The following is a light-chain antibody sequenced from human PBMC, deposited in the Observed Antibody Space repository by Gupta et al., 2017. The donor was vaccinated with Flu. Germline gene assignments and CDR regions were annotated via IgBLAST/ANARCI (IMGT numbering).Light chain of an antibody. V-gene: IGKV2-28*01. CDR2: LGS. CDR1: QSLLHSNGYNY. Sequence: DIVMTQSPLSLPVTPGEPASISCRSSQSLLHSNGYNYLDWYLQKPGQSPQLLIYLGSNRASGVTDRFSGSGSGTDFTLKISRGEAEDVGVYYCRQALQNPPLTFGGGTKVEIK. J-gene: IGKJ4*01. CDR3: RQALQNPPLT.